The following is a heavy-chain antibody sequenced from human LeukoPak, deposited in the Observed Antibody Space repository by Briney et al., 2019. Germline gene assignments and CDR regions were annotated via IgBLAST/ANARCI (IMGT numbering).Heavy chain of an antibody. CDR1: GFTFSRYE. Sequence: PGGSLSLSCAASGFTFSRYEMNWVRQAAGKGLEWVSKHSRCSSALSYADSVKGRLTISRDKAKNTLYLQINSLRAEDTAVYYCARGGSLGYWGQGTLVTVSS. J-gene: IGHJ4*02. D-gene: IGHD6-19*01. V-gene: IGHV3-48*03. CDR2: HSRCSSAL. CDR3: ARGGSLGY.